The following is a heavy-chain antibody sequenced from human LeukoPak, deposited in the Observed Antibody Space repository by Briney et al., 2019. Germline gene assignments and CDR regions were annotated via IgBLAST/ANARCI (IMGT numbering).Heavy chain of an antibody. CDR3: AKRRDYFDH. CDR1: GFTFNDYY. J-gene: IGHJ4*02. Sequence: GGSLRLSCAASGFTFNDYYMSWIRQAPGKGLEWLSYISGSGSSTYYADSVRGRFTISRDNSQNSLYLQMNSLRTEDTAVYYCAKRRDYFDHWGQGALVTVSS. CDR2: ISGSGSST. V-gene: IGHV3-11*01.